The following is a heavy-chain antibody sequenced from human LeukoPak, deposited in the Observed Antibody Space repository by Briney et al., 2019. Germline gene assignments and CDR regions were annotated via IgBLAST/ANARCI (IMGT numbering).Heavy chain of an antibody. CDR1: GFNFSSYA. CDR2: ISGSGGST. Sequence: PGGSLRLSCAASGFNFSSYAMSWVRQAPGKGLEWVSAISGSGGSTYYADSVKGRFTISRDNSKNTLYLQMNSLRAEDTAVYYCANGPMATIDYWGQGTLVTVSS. V-gene: IGHV3-23*01. D-gene: IGHD5-24*01. J-gene: IGHJ4*02. CDR3: ANGPMATIDY.